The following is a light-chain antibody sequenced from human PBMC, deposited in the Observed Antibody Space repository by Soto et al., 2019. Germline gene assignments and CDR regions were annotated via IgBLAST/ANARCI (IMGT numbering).Light chain of an antibody. CDR3: CSFAGTAWV. Sequence: QSALTQPCSVSGSPGQSVTISCSGTSSDVGGYKYVSWYQHHPGKAPKLIIFDVTRRPSGVPDRLSGSKSGNTASLTISGLQVDDEADYYCCSFAGTAWVFGGGTKLTVL. V-gene: IGLV2-11*01. J-gene: IGLJ3*02. CDR2: DVT. CDR1: SSDVGGYKY.